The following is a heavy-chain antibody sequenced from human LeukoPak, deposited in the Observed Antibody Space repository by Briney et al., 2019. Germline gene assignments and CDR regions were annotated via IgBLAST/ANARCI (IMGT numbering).Heavy chain of an antibody. V-gene: IGHV4-34*01. Sequence: SETLYLTCAVYGGSFSGFYWSWIRQPPGKGLEWIGEINHSGSTNYNPSLKSRVTISVDTSKNQFSLKLSSVTAADTAVYYCARAAPYYDSSGYPNWGQGTLATVSS. J-gene: IGHJ4*02. CDR2: INHSGST. D-gene: IGHD3-22*01. CDR1: GGSFSGFY. CDR3: ARAAPYYDSSGYPN.